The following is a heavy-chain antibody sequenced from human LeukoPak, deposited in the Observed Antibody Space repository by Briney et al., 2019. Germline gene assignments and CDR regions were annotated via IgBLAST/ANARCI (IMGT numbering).Heavy chain of an antibody. CDR3: ARAPSQQHFDY. V-gene: IGHV1-8*03. D-gene: IGHD6-13*01. Sequence: ASVKVSCKASGYTFTSYDINWVQQATGQGLEWMGWMNPNSGNTGYAQKFQGRVTITRNTSISTAYMELSSLRSEDTAVYYCARAPSQQHFDYWGQGTLVTVSS. CDR1: GYTFTSYD. J-gene: IGHJ4*02. CDR2: MNPNSGNT.